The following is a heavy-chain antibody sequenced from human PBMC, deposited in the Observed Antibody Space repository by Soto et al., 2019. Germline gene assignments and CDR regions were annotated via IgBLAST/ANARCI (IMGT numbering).Heavy chain of an antibody. CDR1: GYSFTSYW. CDR2: IYPGDSDT. V-gene: IGHV5-51*01. J-gene: IGHJ3*02. CDR3: ARHRSTSYLDAFDI. D-gene: IGHD1-26*01. Sequence: PGETLKISCKGSGYSFTSYWIGWVRQMPGKGLEWMGIIYPGDSDTRYSPSFQGQVTNSADKSISTAYLQWSSLKASDTAMYYCARHRSTSYLDAFDIWGQGTMVTVSS.